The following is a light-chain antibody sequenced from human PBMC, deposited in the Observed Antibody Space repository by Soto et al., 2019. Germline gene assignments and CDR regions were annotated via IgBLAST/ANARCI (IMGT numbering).Light chain of an antibody. CDR1: QSVRSNY. J-gene: IGKJ1*01. Sequence: EIVLPQSLGTLSLSPGERATLSCRASQSVRSNYLAWYQQKPGQAPRLLIHGASSRATGIPDRFSGSGSGTDFTLTISRLEPEEFAVYYCQHYGSSPETFGHGTKVGIK. CDR3: QHYGSSPET. V-gene: IGKV3-20*01. CDR2: GAS.